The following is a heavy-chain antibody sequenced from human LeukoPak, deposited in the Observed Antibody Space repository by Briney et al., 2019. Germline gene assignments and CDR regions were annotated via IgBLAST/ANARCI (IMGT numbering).Heavy chain of an antibody. CDR3: ARGTMVRGVILH. D-gene: IGHD3-10*01. Sequence: SQTLSLTCTVSGGSISSGGYYWSWIRQPPGKGLEWIGEINHSGSTNYNPSLKSRVTISVDTSKNQFSLKLSSVTAADTAVYYCARGTMVRGVILHWGQGTLVTVSS. CDR2: INHSGST. V-gene: IGHV4-30-2*01. CDR1: GGSISSGGYY. J-gene: IGHJ4*02.